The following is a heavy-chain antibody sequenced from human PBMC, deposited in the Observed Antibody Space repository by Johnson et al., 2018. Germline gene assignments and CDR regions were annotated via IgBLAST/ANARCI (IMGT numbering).Heavy chain of an antibody. CDR2: IGTAGDT. D-gene: IGHD6-19*01. CDR3: ARGAVAGTGIYYYYYYMDV. J-gene: IGHJ6*03. V-gene: IGHV3-13*01. Sequence: VQLVESGGGLVQPGGSLRLSCAASGFTFSSYDMHWVRQATGKGLEWVSAIGTAGDTYYPGSVKGRFTISRENAKNSLYLQMNRLRAGDTAVYYCARGAVAGTGIYYYYYYMDVWGKGTTVTVSS. CDR1: GFTFSSYD.